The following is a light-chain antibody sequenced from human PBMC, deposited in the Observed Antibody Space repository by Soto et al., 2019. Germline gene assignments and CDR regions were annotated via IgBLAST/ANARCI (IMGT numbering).Light chain of an antibody. Sequence: QSALTQPASVSGSPGQSITISCTGTSGDIGSYNRVSWYQQHPVKAPKLIIYEFTDRPSGVSNRFSGSKSGNTASLTISGLQAEDEAEYYCSSYTNINARACVFGTGTKLTV. CDR1: SGDIGSYNR. V-gene: IGLV2-14*01. CDR2: EFT. CDR3: SSYTNINARACV. J-gene: IGLJ1*01.